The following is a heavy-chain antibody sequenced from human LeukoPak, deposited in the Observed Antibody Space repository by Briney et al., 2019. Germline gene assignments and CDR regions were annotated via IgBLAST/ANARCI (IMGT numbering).Heavy chain of an antibody. D-gene: IGHD6-13*01. Sequence: GGSLRLSRAASGFTFDDYAMHWVRQAPGKGLEWVSGISWNSGSIGYADSVKGRFTISRDNAKNSLYLQMNSLRAEDTALYYCTRDQGAQLVRVDWFDPWGQGTLVTVTS. CDR2: ISWNSGSI. V-gene: IGHV3-9*01. CDR3: TRDQGAQLVRVDWFDP. CDR1: GFTFDDYA. J-gene: IGHJ5*02.